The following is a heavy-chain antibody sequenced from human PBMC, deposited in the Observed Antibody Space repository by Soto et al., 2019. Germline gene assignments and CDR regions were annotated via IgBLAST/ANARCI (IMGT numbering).Heavy chain of an antibody. CDR1: GFTFSTYA. CDR2: IMPNGGNA. D-gene: IGHD6-6*01. J-gene: IGHJ3*02. CDR3: ARPKTKVYSAFDT. Sequence: QVQLVESGGGVVQPGSSLRLSCVASGFTFSTYAMDWVRQAPGKGLEWVGVIMPNGGNARYADSVKGRFTISRDNAKSTLYLDMNSLRAEDTGVYYCARPKTKVYSAFDTWGQGTMVTVSS. V-gene: IGHV3-30-3*01.